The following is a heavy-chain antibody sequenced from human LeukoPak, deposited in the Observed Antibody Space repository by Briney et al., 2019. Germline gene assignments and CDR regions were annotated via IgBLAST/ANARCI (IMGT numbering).Heavy chain of an antibody. V-gene: IGHV3-23*01. J-gene: IGHJ4*02. CDR2: ISGSGGST. D-gene: IGHD2-15*01. Sequence: GGSLRLSCAASGFTFSSYAMSWVRQAPGKGLEWVSAISGSGGSTYYADSVKGRFTISRDNSKNTMYLQMNSLTVQDAAVYYCAKSRVVAAAHFDSWGQGTLVAVSP. CDR3: AKSRVVAAAHFDS. CDR1: GFTFSSYA.